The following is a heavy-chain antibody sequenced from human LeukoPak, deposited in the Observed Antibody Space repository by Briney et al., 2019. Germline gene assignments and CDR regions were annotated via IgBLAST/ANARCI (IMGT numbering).Heavy chain of an antibody. CDR2: ISGSGGST. CDR3: AKDLEQHLARGGANDY. CDR1: GFTFSSYA. D-gene: IGHD6-13*01. V-gene: IGHV3-23*01. J-gene: IGHJ4*02. Sequence: PAGSLRLSCAASGFTFSSYAMSWVREAPGKGLEWVSAISGSGGSTYYADSVKGRFTISRDNSKNTLYLQMNSLRAEDTAVYYCAKDLEQHLARGGANDYWGQGTLVTVS.